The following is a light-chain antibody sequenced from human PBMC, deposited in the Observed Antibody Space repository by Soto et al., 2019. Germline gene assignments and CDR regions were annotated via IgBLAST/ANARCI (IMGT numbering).Light chain of an antibody. CDR1: SNDVGSYNL. CDR3: CSYAGSNYYV. V-gene: IGLV2-23*01. CDR2: EGC. Sequence: QSVLTQPASVSGSPGQSITISCTGTSNDVGSYNLVSWYQHHPGKAPKLMIFEGCKRPSGVSNRFSGSKSGNTASLTISGLQAEDEADFYCCSYAGSNYYVFGTGTKVTVL. J-gene: IGLJ1*01.